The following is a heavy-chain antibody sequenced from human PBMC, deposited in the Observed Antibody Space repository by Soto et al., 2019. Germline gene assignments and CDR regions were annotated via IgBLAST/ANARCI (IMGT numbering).Heavy chain of an antibody. CDR2: IYDSGST. V-gene: IGHV4-59*01. J-gene: IGHJ2*01. CDR1: GGSLSNYY. D-gene: IGHD2-21*02. CDR3: ARVGEDRVVTGNWYFDL. Sequence: SETLSLTCAVSGGSLSNYYWSWIRQPPVKGLEWIGYIYDSGSTNYNPSLKSRVTISIDTSKNQFSLKLTSVTAADTAVYYCARVGEDRVVTGNWYFDLWGRGSLVTVSS.